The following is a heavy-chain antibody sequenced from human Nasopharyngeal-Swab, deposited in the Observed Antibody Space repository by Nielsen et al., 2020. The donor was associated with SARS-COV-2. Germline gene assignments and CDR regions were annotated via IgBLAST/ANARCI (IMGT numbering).Heavy chain of an antibody. V-gene: IGHV4-59*01. J-gene: IGHJ4*02. CDR2: IYYSGST. CDR3: ARKSYYDSSGYQRVFDY. Sequence: GSLRLSCTVSGGSISRYYWSWIRQPPGKGLEWIGYIYYSGSTNYNPSLKSRVTISVDTSKNQFSLKLSSVTAADTAVYYCARKSYYDSSGYQRVFDYWGQGTLVTVSS. CDR1: GGSISRYY. D-gene: IGHD3-22*01.